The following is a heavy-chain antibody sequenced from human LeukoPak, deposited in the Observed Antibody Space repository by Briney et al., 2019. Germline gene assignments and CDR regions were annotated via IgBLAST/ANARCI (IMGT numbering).Heavy chain of an antibody. CDR1: GFTFSDYA. V-gene: IGHV3-30*04. CDR3: ARDGEIGLPNYYYYYMDV. CDR2: ISFDGSDE. Sequence: QPGRSLRLSCAGSGFTFSDYAIQWVRQAPGKGLEWVAVISFDGSDEYYGDSVRGRFSISRDKSKNTVYLQMNSLRGDDTAVYCCARDGEIGLPNYYYYYMDVWGKGTTVTVS. D-gene: IGHD3-10*01. J-gene: IGHJ6*03.